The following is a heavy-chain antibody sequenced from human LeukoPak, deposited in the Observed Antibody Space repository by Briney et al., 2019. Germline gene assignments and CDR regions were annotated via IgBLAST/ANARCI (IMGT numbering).Heavy chain of an antibody. J-gene: IGHJ4*02. Sequence: PSETLSLTCAVYGGSFSGYYWSWIRQPPGKGLEWIGEINHSGSTNYNPCLKSRVTISVDTSKNQFSLKLSSVTAADTAVYYCARGPSSRITIFFPFFDYWGQGTLVTVSS. CDR2: INHSGST. D-gene: IGHD3-3*01. CDR1: GGSFSGYY. V-gene: IGHV4-34*01. CDR3: ARGPSSRITIFFPFFDY.